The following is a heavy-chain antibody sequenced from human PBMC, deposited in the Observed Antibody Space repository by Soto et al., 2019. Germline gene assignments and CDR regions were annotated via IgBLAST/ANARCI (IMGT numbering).Heavy chain of an antibody. J-gene: IGHJ6*02. CDR3: ARLKGYCSSTSCPTYYYYYGMDV. CDR2: IIPIFGTA. Sequence: SVKVSCKASGGTFSSYAISWVRQAPGQGLEWMGGIIPIFGTANYAQKFQGRVTITADESTSTAYMELSSLRAEDRAVYYCARLKGYCSSTSCPTYYYYYGMDVWGQGTTVTFSS. D-gene: IGHD2-2*01. V-gene: IGHV1-69*13. CDR1: GGTFSSYA.